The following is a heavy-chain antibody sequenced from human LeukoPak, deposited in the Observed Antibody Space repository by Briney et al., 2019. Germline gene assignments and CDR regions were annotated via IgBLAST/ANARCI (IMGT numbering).Heavy chain of an antibody. CDR2: ISSSSSTI. Sequence: PPGGSLRLSCAASGFTFSSYAMSWVRQAPGKGLEWISYISSSSSTIYYADSVKGRFTISRDNAKNSLYLQMNSLRAEDTAVYYCAKDLRWVDFWSGYLDAFDIWGQGTMVTVSS. V-gene: IGHV3-48*01. CDR3: AKDLRWVDFWSGYLDAFDI. D-gene: IGHD3-3*01. CDR1: GFTFSSYA. J-gene: IGHJ3*02.